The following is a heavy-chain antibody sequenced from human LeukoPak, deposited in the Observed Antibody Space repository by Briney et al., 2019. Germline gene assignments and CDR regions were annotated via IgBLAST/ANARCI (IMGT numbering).Heavy chain of an antibody. CDR2: ISTSGSSI. V-gene: IGHV3-48*03. Sequence: GGSLRLSCAAYGFTFSTYEINWVRQAPGKGLEWLSHISTSGSSIHYADSVKGRFTISRDNAKNSLYLQMNSLRAEDTAVYYCARSMIVVVTPDYWGQGTLVTVSS. CDR1: GFTFSTYE. D-gene: IGHD3-22*01. J-gene: IGHJ4*02. CDR3: ARSMIVVVTPDY.